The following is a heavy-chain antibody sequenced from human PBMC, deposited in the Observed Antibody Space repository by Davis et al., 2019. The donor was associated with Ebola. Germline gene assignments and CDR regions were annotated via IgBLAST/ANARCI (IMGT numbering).Heavy chain of an antibody. CDR2: ISYDGSNK. D-gene: IGHD4-17*01. Sequence: GESLKISCAASGFTFSNHGMHWVRQAPGKGLEWVAVISYDGSNKYYADSVKGRFTISRDNSKNTLYLQMNSLRAEDTAVCYCARDLPQDYGDYVYYYYGMDVWGQGTTVTVSS. V-gene: IGHV3-30*19. J-gene: IGHJ6*02. CDR1: GFTFSNHG. CDR3: ARDLPQDYGDYVYYYYGMDV.